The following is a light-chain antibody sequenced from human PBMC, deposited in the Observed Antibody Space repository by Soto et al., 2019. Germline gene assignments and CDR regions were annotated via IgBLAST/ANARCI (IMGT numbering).Light chain of an antibody. J-gene: IGKJ2*01. CDR2: GAS. CDR3: QQYGSSPPYT. V-gene: IGKV3-20*01. Sequence: EIALTQSPGTLSLSPGERATLSCRASQSVSSSYLAWYQQKPGQAPRLLIYGASSRPTGIPDRFSGSGSGTDFTLTISRLEPEDFAVYYCQQYGSSPPYTFGQGTKLEIK. CDR1: QSVSSSY.